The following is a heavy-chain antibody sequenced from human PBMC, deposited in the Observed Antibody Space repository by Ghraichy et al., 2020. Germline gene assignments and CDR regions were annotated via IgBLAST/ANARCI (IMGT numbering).Heavy chain of an antibody. CDR3: ARRPRYGGYSPFDY. D-gene: IGHD3-22*01. CDR1: GGSISSSSYY. CDR2: IYYSGST. J-gene: IGHJ4*02. V-gene: IGHV4-39*01. Sequence: SETLSLTCTVSGGSISSSSYYWGWIRQPPGKGLEWIGSIYYSGSTYYNPSLKSRVTISVDTSKNQFSLKLSSVTAADTAVYYCARRPRYGGYSPFDYWGQGTLVTVSS.